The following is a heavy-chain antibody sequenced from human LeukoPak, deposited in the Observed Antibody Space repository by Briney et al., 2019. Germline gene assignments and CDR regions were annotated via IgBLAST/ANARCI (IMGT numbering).Heavy chain of an antibody. D-gene: IGHD1-26*01. CDR2: IRGSGGST. V-gene: IGHV3-23*01. CDR1: GFTFSSYA. J-gene: IGHJ4*02. Sequence: GGSLRLSCAASGFTFSSYAMSWVRQAPGKGLEWVSAIRGSGGSTYYADSVKGRFTISRDNSKNTLDLQMNSLRADDTAVYYCAKGPSGSFYPGYFDYWGQGTPLTV. CDR3: AKGPSGSFYPGYFDY.